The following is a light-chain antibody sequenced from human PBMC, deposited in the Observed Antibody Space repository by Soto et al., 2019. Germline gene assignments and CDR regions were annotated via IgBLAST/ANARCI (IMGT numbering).Light chain of an antibody. J-gene: IGKJ5*01. CDR3: QQYNNWPPIT. CDR2: GAS. Sequence: EVLMTQSPATLSLSVGERSTLPCRASQSVNSKLAWYQQKPGQAPRLLIYGASTRATGIPARFSGSGSGTELALTISSLQSGDYAVYYCQQYNNWPPITFGQGTRLEIK. V-gene: IGKV3-15*01. CDR1: QSVNSK.